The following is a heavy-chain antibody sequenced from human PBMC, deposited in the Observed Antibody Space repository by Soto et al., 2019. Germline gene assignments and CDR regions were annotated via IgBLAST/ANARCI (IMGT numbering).Heavy chain of an antibody. V-gene: IGHV3-49*03. CDR1: GCTLGGYG. Sequence: RRRSWTASGCTLGGYGISWFRQAQGMGLEWVVFVRSKAYGGTIEYAASVKGRFTISRDDSKSIAYLQRNSLKPEDAAVYYCTRGGYYDILTGYYIHPTTKFEPWGQGTRVTVSS. D-gene: IGHD3-9*01. CDR3: TRGGYYDILTGYYIHPTTKFEP. J-gene: IGHJ5*02. CDR2: VRSKAYGGTI.